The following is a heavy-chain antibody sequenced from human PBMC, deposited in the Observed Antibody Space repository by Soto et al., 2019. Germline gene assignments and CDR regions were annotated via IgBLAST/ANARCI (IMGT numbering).Heavy chain of an antibody. CDR3: ARRGYSSSWYCYYYYGMDV. V-gene: IGHV1-8*01. CDR1: GYTFTSYD. D-gene: IGHD6-13*01. J-gene: IGHJ6*02. CDR2: MNPNSGNT. Sequence: QVQLAQSGAEVKKPGASVKVSCKASGYTFTSYDINWVRQATGQGLEWMGWMNPNSGNTGYAQKFQGRVTMTRNTSMSTAYMAMSSLRSEDTAVYYCARRGYSSSWYCYYYYGMDVWGQGTTVTVSS.